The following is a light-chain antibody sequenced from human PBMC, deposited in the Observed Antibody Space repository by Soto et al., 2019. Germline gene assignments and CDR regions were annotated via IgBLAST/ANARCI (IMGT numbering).Light chain of an antibody. V-gene: IGLV1-44*01. CDR2: SHN. Sequence: QSVLTQPPSAYAAPGQRVNISCSGSSSNIGSYPVTWYRHISGAAPRVLIHSHNERPSGVPDRFSGSKSGTSASLAISGLQSEDEADYYCAAWDDGVNSWLFGGGTMLTVL. J-gene: IGLJ2*01. CDR3: AAWDDGVNSWL. CDR1: SSNIGSYP.